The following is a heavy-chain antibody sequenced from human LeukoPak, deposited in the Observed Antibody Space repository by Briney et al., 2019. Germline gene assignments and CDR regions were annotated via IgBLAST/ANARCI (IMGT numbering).Heavy chain of an antibody. D-gene: IGHD3-16*01. CDR3: ARELGAYRVYYIDV. CDR1: GGSISSYY. J-gene: IGHJ6*03. V-gene: IGHV4-4*07. CDR2: IYTSGST. Sequence: SETLSLTCTVSGGSISSYYWSWIREPPGKGLEWIGRIYTSGSTNYNPSLKSRVTMSVDTSKNQFSLKLSSVTAADTAVYYCARELGAYRVYYIDVWGKGTTVTVSS.